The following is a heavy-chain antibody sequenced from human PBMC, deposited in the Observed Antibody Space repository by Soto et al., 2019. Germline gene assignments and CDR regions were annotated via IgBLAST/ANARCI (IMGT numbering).Heavy chain of an antibody. CDR2: IFSNGDT. D-gene: IGHD1-1*01. CDR3: ARDGTYNGA. Sequence: ELQLVASGGGLVQPGGSLRLSCAASGFTVSNNYVRWVRQAPGKGLEWVSLIFSNGDTRYADYVKGRFTISRDSPSNTLYLQMNSLRVEDTPVHYCARDGTYNGAGGQGIHVTVSS. V-gene: IGHV3-66*01. J-gene: IGHJ4*02. CDR1: GFTVSNNY.